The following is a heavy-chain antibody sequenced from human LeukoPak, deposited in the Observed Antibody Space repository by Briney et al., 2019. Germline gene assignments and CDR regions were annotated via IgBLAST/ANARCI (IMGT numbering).Heavy chain of an antibody. CDR2: INHRGDA. D-gene: IGHD1-1*01. CDR1: GGSFSAYY. Sequence: PSETLSLTCAVYGGSFSAYYWSWIRQSPGKGLEWIAEINHRGDANYHASVKSRVTISVDTSKNQFSLKLTSLTAADTAVYFCARGPTISETGYFDSWGQGTLVTVSS. V-gene: IGHV4-34*01. CDR3: ARGPTISETGYFDS. J-gene: IGHJ4*03.